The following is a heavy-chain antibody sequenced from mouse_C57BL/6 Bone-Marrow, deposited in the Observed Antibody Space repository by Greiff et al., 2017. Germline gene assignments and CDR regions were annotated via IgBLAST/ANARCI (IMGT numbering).Heavy chain of an antibody. CDR2: IYPGGGYT. CDR3: ARYYGSSYYFDY. D-gene: IGHD1-1*01. Sequence: QVHVKQSGAELVRPGTSVKMSCKASGYTFTNYWIGWAKQRPGHGLEWIGDIYPGGGYTNYNEKVKGKATLTADKSSSTAYMQFSSLTSEDSAIYYCARYYGSSYYFDYWGQGTTLTVSS. J-gene: IGHJ2*01. V-gene: IGHV1-63*01. CDR1: GYTFTNYW.